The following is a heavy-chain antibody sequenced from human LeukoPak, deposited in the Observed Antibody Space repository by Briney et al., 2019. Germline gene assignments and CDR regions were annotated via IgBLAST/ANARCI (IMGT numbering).Heavy chain of an antibody. D-gene: IGHD5-12*01. J-gene: IGHJ4*02. CDR3: ARDPSYGPGYSGYPLLSY. CDR2: ISYDGSNK. Sequence: GGSLRLSCAASGVTFSSYAMHWVRQAPGKGLEWVAVISYDGSNKYYADSVKGRFTISRDNSKNTLYLQMNSLRAEDTAVYYCARDPSYGPGYSGYPLLSYWGQGTLVTVSS. V-gene: IGHV3-30-3*01. CDR1: GVTFSSYA.